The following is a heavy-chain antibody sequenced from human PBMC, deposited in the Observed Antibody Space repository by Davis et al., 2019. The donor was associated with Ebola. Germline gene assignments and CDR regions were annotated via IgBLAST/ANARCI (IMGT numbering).Heavy chain of an antibody. CDR3: AKNGGYSGYDGTFDP. J-gene: IGHJ5*02. CDR1: GFTFSSYA. V-gene: IGHV3-23*01. Sequence: GESLKISCAASGFTFSSYAMSWVRQAPGKGLEWVSAISGSGGSTYYADSVKGRFTISRDNSKNTLYLQMNSLRAEDTAVYYCAKNGGYSGYDGTFDPWGQGTLVTVSS. CDR2: ISGSGGST. D-gene: IGHD5-12*01.